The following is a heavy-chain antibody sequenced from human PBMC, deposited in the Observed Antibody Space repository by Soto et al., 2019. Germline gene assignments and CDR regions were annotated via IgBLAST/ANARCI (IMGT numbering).Heavy chain of an antibody. Sequence: VSVKVSCKASGYTFTSYAMHWVRQAPGQRLEWMGWINAGNGNTKYSQKFQGRVTITRDTSASTAYMELSSLRSEDTAVYYCARDASRSGIAVVAAFDFSGQGTLVTVSS. CDR2: INAGNGNT. CDR3: ARDASRSGIAVVAAFDF. V-gene: IGHV1-3*01. D-gene: IGHD6-19*01. CDR1: GYTFTSYA. J-gene: IGHJ4*02.